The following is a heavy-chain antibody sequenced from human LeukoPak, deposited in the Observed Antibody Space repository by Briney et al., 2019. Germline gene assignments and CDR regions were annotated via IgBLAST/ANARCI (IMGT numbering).Heavy chain of an antibody. CDR1: GFTFSSYG. CDR2: IWYDGSDK. Sequence: PGRSLRLSCAASGFTFSSYGMHWVRQAPGKGLEWVAVIWYDGSDKYYADSVKGRFTISRDNSKNTLYLQMNSLRAEDTAVYYCARDVFSKTTVTTFYLPEGLDVWGQGTTVTVSS. V-gene: IGHV3-33*01. CDR3: ARDVFSKTTVTTFYLPEGLDV. D-gene: IGHD4-17*01. J-gene: IGHJ6*02.